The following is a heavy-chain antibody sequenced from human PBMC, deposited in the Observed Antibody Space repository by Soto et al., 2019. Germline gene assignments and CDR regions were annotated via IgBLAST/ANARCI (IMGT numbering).Heavy chain of an antibody. J-gene: IGHJ4*02. Sequence: QVQLVQSGAEVKKPGSSVKVSCKASGGTFSSYAISWVRQAPGQGLEWMGGIIPIFGTANYAQKFQGRVTITADESTSTAYMALSSRRSEYTAVYYCARSGVFSYDSSGYTTLDYWGQGTLVTVSS. V-gene: IGHV1-69*01. CDR3: ARSGVFSYDSSGYTTLDY. CDR2: IIPIFGTA. CDR1: GGTFSSYA. D-gene: IGHD3-22*01.